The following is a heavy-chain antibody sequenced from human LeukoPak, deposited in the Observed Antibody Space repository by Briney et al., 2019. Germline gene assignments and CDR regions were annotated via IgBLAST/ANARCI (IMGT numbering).Heavy chain of an antibody. CDR1: GFTFSSYG. J-gene: IGHJ6*02. D-gene: IGHD2-2*01. Sequence: GGSLRLSCAASGFTFSSYGMHWVRQAPGKGLEWVAVIWYDGSNKYYADSVKGRFTISRDNSKNTLYLQMNSLRAEDTAVYYCAREIRVVPSYSYGNDVWGQGTTVTVCS. V-gene: IGHV3-33*01. CDR3: AREIRVVPSYSYGNDV. CDR2: IWYDGSNK.